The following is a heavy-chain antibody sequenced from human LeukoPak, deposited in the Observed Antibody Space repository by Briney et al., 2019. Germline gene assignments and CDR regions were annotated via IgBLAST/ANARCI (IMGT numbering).Heavy chain of an antibody. CDR3: ARGGVGSGYGIDGDFDY. CDR1: GFTFSSYA. J-gene: IGHJ4*02. D-gene: IGHD5-12*01. CDR2: ISYDGSNK. V-gene: IGHV3-30*04. Sequence: GGSLRLSCAASGFTFSSYAMHWVRQAPGKGLEWVAVISYDGSNKYYADSVKGRFTISRDNSKNTLYLQMNSLRAEDTAVYYCARGGVGSGYGIDGDFDYWGRGTLVIVSS.